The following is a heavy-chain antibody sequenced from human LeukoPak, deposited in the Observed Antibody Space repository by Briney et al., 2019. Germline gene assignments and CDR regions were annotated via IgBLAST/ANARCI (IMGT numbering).Heavy chain of an antibody. CDR3: ARLCLPATRFDY. D-gene: IGHD5-24*01. CDR2: INTSGST. V-gene: IGHV4-4*07. J-gene: IGHJ4*02. Sequence: PSETLSLTCTVSGASISSYYWSWIRQSAGKGLEWIGRINTSGSTNYNPSLKSRVTMSVDTSKNQFSLKLTSVTAADTAVYYCARLCLPATRFDYWGQGTLVTVSS. CDR1: GASISSYY.